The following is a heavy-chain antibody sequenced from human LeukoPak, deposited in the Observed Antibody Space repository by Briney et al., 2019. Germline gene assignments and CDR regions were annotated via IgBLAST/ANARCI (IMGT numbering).Heavy chain of an antibody. J-gene: IGHJ4*02. D-gene: IGHD2-21*01. Sequence: QPGGTLRLSCAASGFTFSSYEMNWVRQAPGKGLEWVSYISSSGSTIYYADSVKGRFTISRDNAKNSLYLQMNSLRAEDTAVYYCAREGLRRDFDYWGQGTLVTVSS. CDR1: GFTFSSYE. V-gene: IGHV3-48*03. CDR2: ISSSGSTI. CDR3: AREGLRRDFDY.